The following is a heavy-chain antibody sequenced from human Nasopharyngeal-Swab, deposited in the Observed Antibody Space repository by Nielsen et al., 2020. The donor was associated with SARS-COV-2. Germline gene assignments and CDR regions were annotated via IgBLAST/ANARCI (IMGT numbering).Heavy chain of an antibody. Sequence: SETLSLTCTVSGGSISSHYWSWIRQPPGKGLEWIGYIYYSGSTNYNPSLKSRVTISVDTSKNQFSLKLSSVTAADTAVYYCASGYRGKTCSGGSCYSGDYWGQGTLVTVSS. CDR3: ASGYRGKTCSGGSCYSGDY. J-gene: IGHJ4*02. D-gene: IGHD2-15*01. V-gene: IGHV4-59*11. CDR2: IYYSGST. CDR1: GGSISSHY.